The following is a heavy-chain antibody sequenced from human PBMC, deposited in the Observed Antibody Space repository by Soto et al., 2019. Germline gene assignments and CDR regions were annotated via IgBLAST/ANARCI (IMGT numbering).Heavy chain of an antibody. CDR3: VKPTLGGGYSFGPLLS. V-gene: IGHV3-30*18. CDR1: GFTFSSYG. J-gene: IGHJ5*02. D-gene: IGHD5-18*01. CDR2: ISSDGDHK. Sequence: QVQLVESGGGVVQPGRSLRLSCAASGFTFSSYGMHWVRQAPGKGLEWVAIISSDGDHKAYADSVKGRFTVSRDNSKNTLYVQMNSLRPDDTAIYYCVKPTLGGGYSFGPLLSWGQGTLVTVSS.